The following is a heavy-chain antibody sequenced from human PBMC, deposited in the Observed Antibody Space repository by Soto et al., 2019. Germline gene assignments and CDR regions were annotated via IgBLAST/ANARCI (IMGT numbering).Heavy chain of an antibody. J-gene: IGHJ6*02. V-gene: IGHV1-69*13. CDR1: GGTFSSYA. Sequence: SVKVSCKASGGTFSSYAISWVRQAPGQGLEWMGGIIPIFGTANYAQKFQGRVTITADESTSTAYMELSSLRSEDTAVYYCASTIFGVVGDYYYYYGMDVWGQGTTVTVSS. D-gene: IGHD3-3*01. CDR2: IIPIFGTA. CDR3: ASTIFGVVGDYYYYYGMDV.